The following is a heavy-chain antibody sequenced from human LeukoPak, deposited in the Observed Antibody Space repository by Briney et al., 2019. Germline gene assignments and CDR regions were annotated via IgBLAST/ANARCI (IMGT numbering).Heavy chain of an antibody. V-gene: IGHV1-2*02. CDR1: GYTFTGYY. Sequence: ASVKVSCKASGYTFTGYYMHWVRQAPGQGLEWMGWINPNSGGTNYAQKFQGRVTMTRDTSISTAYMELSRLRSDDTAVYYCARSADPADAFDIWGQGTMVTVSS. J-gene: IGHJ3*02. D-gene: IGHD2-2*01. CDR3: ARSADPADAFDI. CDR2: INPNSGGT.